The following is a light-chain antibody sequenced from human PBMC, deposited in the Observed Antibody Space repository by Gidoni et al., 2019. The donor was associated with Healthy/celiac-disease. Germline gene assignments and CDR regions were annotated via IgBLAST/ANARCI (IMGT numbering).Light chain of an antibody. Sequence: EIVLTQSPATLSLSPGERATLPCRASQSVSSYLAWYQQKPGQAPRLLIYDSSNRATGIPARFSGRGSGTDFTLTLSSLEPEDFAVYYCQRRSNWPPYTFGQGTKLEIK. CDR3: QRRSNWPPYT. J-gene: IGKJ2*01. CDR1: QSVSSY. V-gene: IGKV3-11*01. CDR2: DSS.